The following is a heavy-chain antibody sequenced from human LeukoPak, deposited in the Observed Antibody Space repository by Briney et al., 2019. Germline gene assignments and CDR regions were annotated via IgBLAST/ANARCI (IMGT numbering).Heavy chain of an antibody. V-gene: IGHV3-23*01. J-gene: IGHJ4*02. CDR2: ISGSGGGT. CDR3: AKDGYCSSTNCYPAPY. Sequence: GGSLRLSCAASGFTFSSYAMSWVRQAPGKGLEWVSGISGSGGGTYYADSVKGRFVISRDNSKNTLSLQMNSLRAEDTAVYYCAKDGYCSSTNCYPAPYWGQGTLVTVSS. D-gene: IGHD2-2*01. CDR1: GFTFSSYA.